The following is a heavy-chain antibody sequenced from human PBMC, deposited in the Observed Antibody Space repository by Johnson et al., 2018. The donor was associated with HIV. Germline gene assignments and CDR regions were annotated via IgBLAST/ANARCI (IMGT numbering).Heavy chain of an antibody. J-gene: IGHJ3*02. V-gene: IGHV3-20*04. CDR2: ISWNSGTI. CDR1: GFTFDDYA. D-gene: IGHD3-16*01. Sequence: VQLVESGGGVVRPGGSLRLSCGVSGFTFDDYAMRWVRQTPGKGLEWVSGISWNSGTIAYADSVKGRFIISRDNSKNTLYLQMNSLRAEDTAVYYCAREGGIRGPSPVDAFDIWGQGTMVTVSS. CDR3: AREGGIRGPSPVDAFDI.